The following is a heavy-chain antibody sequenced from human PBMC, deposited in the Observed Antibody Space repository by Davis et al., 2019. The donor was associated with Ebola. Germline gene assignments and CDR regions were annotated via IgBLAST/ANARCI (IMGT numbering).Heavy chain of an antibody. CDR1: GFTFSSYW. D-gene: IGHD3-22*01. Sequence: HTGGSLRLSCAASGFTFSSYWMHWVRQAPGKGLVWVSRINSDGSSTNYADSVKGRFTISRDNAKNTLYLQMNSLRAEDTAVYYCARDEYYYDSSGYYGSLLDYWGQGTLVTVSS. CDR2: INSDGSST. J-gene: IGHJ4*02. V-gene: IGHV3-74*01. CDR3: ARDEYYYDSSGYYGSLLDY.